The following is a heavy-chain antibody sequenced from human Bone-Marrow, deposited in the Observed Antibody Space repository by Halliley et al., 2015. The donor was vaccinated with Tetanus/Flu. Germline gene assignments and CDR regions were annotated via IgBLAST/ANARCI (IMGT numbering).Heavy chain of an antibody. CDR3: ARDLRGDGGSQHYYYGMDV. V-gene: IGHV3-30*10. CDR2: VSDDGSKR. CDR1: GFDFRKYA. D-gene: IGHD2-21*01. Sequence: SLRLSCAASGFDFRKYAAHWVRRSPGKGLEWVAVVSDDGSKRFYRDSVRGRFSISRDNSNNTVFLRLNSLGPEDTAVYFCARDLRGDGGSQHYYYGMDVWGQGTTVTVSS. J-gene: IGHJ6*02.